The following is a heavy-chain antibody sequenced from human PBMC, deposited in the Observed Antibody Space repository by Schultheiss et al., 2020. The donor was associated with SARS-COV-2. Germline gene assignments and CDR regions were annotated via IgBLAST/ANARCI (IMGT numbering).Heavy chain of an antibody. CDR3: ARVGGWFDP. CDR2: IYYSGST. V-gene: IGHV4-39*07. CDR1: GGSISSSSYY. D-gene: IGHD3-16*01. Sequence: SETLSLTCTVSGGSISSSSYYWGWIRQPPGKGLEWIGYIYYSGSTYYNPSLKSLVTISVDTSKNQFSLKLSSVTAADTAVYYCARVGGWFDPWGQGTLVTVSS. J-gene: IGHJ5*02.